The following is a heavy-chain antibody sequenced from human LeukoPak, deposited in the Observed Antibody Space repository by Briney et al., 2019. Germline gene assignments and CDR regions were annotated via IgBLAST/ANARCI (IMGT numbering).Heavy chain of an antibody. CDR2: ISAYNGNT. D-gene: IGHD3-22*01. CDR3: ARGNYYDSSGPPHY. V-gene: IGHV1-18*01. Sequence: ASVKVSCKASGYTFTSYGISWVRQAPGQGLEWMGWISAYNGNTNYAQKLQGRVTMTTDTSTSTAYMELRSLRSDDTAVYYCARGNYYDSSGPPHYWGQGTLVTVSS. CDR1: GYTFTSYG. J-gene: IGHJ4*02.